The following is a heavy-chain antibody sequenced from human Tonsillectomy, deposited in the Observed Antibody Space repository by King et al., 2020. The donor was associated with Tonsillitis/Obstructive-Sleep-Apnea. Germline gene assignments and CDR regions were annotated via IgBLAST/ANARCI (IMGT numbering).Heavy chain of an antibody. J-gene: IGHJ4*02. CDR3: SRARIGEVY. CDR2: IKSKTDGGTT. D-gene: IGHD2-21*01. CDR1: GFTFSNAW. V-gene: IGHV3-15*01. Sequence: DVQLVQSGGGFVKPGGSLRLSCAASGFTFSNAWMSWVRQAPGKGLEWVGRIKSKTDGGTTDYAAPLKGRFTISRDDSKDTLYLQMNSLKIEDTAVYYCSRARIGEVYWGQGTLVTVSS.